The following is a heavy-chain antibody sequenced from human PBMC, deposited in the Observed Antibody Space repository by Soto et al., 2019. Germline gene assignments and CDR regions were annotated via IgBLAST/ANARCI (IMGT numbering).Heavy chain of an antibody. CDR3: ARANGDYYFDY. CDR1: GYTFTSYG. V-gene: IGHV1-18*01. D-gene: IGHD4-17*01. Sequence: QVKLVQSGAEVKKPGASVKVSCNASGYTFTSYGISWVRQAPGQGLEWMGWISTYKGDTHYAQKLQGRVTLTTDTSTSTAYMELRSLRSDDTAVYYCARANGDYYFDYWGQGTLVTGST. CDR2: ISTYKGDT. J-gene: IGHJ4*02.